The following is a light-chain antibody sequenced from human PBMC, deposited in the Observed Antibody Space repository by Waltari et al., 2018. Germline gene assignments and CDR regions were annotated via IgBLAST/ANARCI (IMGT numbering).Light chain of an antibody. V-gene: IGKV1-39*01. J-gene: IGKJ3*01. CDR2: GAS. CDR3: QQTYTSFT. CDR1: QRISSY. Sequence: DVQMTQSPSFLSASVGDRVTITCRVSQRISSYLNWYQMKPGKAPELLIYGASSLQSGVPSRFSGSGSGTEFTLTISSLQPEDFATYYCQQTYTSFTFGPGTKVDFK.